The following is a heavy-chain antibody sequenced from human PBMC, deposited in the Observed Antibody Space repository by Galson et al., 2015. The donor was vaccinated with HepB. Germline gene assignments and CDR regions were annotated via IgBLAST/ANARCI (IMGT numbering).Heavy chain of an antibody. V-gene: IGHV3-48*01. CDR2: ISSSSSTI. CDR3: ARDFAYYYDSSGYESPQTFDY. Sequence: SLRLSCAASGFTFSSYSMNWVRQAPGKGLEWVSYISSSSSTIYYADSVKGRFTISRDNAKNSLYLQMNSLRAEDTAVYYCARDFAYYYDSSGYESPQTFDYWGQGTLVTVSS. D-gene: IGHD3-22*01. J-gene: IGHJ4*02. CDR1: GFTFSSYS.